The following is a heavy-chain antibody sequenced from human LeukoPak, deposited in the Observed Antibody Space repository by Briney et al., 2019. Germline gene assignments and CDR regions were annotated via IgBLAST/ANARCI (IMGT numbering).Heavy chain of an antibody. D-gene: IGHD3-10*01. CDR1: GFTFSSYD. J-gene: IGHJ4*02. CDR3: AKDPSDLGGSGSNDYFDC. Sequence: GGSLRLSCAASGFTFSSYDMSWVRQAPGKGLEWVSGITYSSGYTYYADSVKGRFTISRDNSRNTLYLQMNSLRAEDTAVYYCAKDPSDLGGSGSNDYFDCWGQGTLVTVSS. V-gene: IGHV3-23*01. CDR2: ITYSSGYT.